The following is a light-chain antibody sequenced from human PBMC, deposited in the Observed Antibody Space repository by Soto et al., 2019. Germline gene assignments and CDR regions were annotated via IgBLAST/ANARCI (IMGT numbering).Light chain of an antibody. Sequence: EIVLTQSPATLSLSPGERATLSCGASQSVSNSYLAWYQQKPGLAPRLLIYDASSRATGIPDRFSGSGSGTDFTLTISRLEPEDFAVYYCQQYGSLPPYTFGQGTKLEIK. CDR2: DAS. CDR1: QSVSNSY. V-gene: IGKV3D-20*01. CDR3: QQYGSLPPYT. J-gene: IGKJ2*01.